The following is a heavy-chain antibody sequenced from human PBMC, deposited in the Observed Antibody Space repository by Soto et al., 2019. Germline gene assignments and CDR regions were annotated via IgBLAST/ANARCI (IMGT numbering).Heavy chain of an antibody. D-gene: IGHD1-20*01. V-gene: IGHV4-31*03. J-gene: IGHJ3*01. Sequence: SETLSLTCTLSRISITSGAYYWTWVRQHGRKGLECIGNVYYHGNRYFSQSLKSRLTRSIDTSKNQFSLKLSSVTAADTAMYYCSRASPRAVYAFDFWRQGTMVTVSS. CDR3: SRASPRAVYAFDF. CDR2: VYYHGNR. CDR1: RISITSGAYY.